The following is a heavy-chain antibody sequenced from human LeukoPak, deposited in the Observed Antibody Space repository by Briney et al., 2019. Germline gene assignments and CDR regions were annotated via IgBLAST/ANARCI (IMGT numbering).Heavy chain of an antibody. Sequence: GGSLRLSCAVSGFAFGSEAMSWVRQAPGKGLEWVANIKQDGSEKYYVDSVKGRFTISRDNAKNSLYLQMNSLRAEDTAVYYCARASTVGGYYYYYYMDVWGKGTTVTVSS. CDR3: ARASTVGGYYYYYYMDV. V-gene: IGHV3-7*01. CDR1: GFAFGSEA. CDR2: IKQDGSEK. D-gene: IGHD4-11*01. J-gene: IGHJ6*03.